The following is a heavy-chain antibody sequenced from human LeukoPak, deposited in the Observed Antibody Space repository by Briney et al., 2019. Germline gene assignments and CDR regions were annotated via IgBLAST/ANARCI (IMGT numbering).Heavy chain of an antibody. CDR2: IHGDGSNT. CDR1: GFTFSSYW. Sequence: GGSLRLSCAASGFTFSSYWMHWVRQAPGKGLVWVSRIHGDGSNTIYADSVKGRFTISRDNAKNTLYLQMNRLRAEDTAVYYCARDGSLPDFWGQGTLVTVSS. CDR3: ARDGSLPDF. V-gene: IGHV3-74*01. D-gene: IGHD3-10*01. J-gene: IGHJ4*02.